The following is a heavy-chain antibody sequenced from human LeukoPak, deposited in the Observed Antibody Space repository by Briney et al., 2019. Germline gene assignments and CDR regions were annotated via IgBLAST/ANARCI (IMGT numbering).Heavy chain of an antibody. Sequence: ASVKVSCKASGYTFTSYAIHWVRQAPGQRLEWMGWISAGNGNTKYSQNFQGRVTFISNTSATTAFMELSSLRSEDAAVYYCASKIAANFDYWGQGTLVTVSS. CDR2: ISAGNGNT. V-gene: IGHV1-3*01. J-gene: IGHJ4*02. D-gene: IGHD2-21*01. CDR1: GYTFTSYA. CDR3: ASKIAANFDY.